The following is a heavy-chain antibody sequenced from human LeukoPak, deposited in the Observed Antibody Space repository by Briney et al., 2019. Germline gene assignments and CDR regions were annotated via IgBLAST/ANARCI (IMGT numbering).Heavy chain of an antibody. CDR2: ISGSGGST. V-gene: IGHV3-23*01. CDR1: GFTFSSYA. D-gene: IGHD3-10*01. J-gene: IGHJ5*02. Sequence: GGSLRLSCAASGFTFSSYAMSWVRRAPGKGLEWVSLISGSGGSTYYADSVKGRFTISRDNSKNTLYLQLNSLRAEDTAVYYCAKGTMLRGFDPWGQGTLVTVSS. CDR3: AKGTMLRGFDP.